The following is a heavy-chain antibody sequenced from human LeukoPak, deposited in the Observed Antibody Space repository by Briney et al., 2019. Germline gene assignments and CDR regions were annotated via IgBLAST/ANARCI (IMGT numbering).Heavy chain of an antibody. J-gene: IGHJ3*02. D-gene: IGHD3-9*01. CDR2: ISYDGSNK. CDR3: ARVRYIDTYTDAFDI. Sequence: PGGSLRLSCAASGFTFSSYAMHWVRQAPGKGLEWVAVISYDGSNKYYADSVKGRFTISRDNSKNTLYLQMSNLRAEDTATYYCARVRYIDTYTDAFDIWGQGTVVTVSS. CDR1: GFTFSSYA. V-gene: IGHV3-30*14.